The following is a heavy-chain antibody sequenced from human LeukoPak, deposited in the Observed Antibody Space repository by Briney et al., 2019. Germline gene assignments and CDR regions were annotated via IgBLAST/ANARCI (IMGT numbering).Heavy chain of an antibody. CDR3: ARGYYDSSGYYRGYYFDY. Sequence: SVKVSCKASGGTFSSYAISWVRQAPGQGLEWMGGIIPIFGTANYAQKFQGRVTITTDESTSTAYMELSSLRSEDTAVYYCARGYYDSSGYYRGYYFDYWGQGTLVTVSS. V-gene: IGHV1-69*05. D-gene: IGHD3-22*01. CDR1: GGTFSSYA. CDR2: IIPIFGTA. J-gene: IGHJ4*02.